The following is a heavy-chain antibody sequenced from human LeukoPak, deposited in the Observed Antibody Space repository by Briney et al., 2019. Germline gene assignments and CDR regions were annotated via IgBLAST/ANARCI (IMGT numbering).Heavy chain of an antibody. CDR3: ARAIVLIAARDVDH. V-gene: IGHV3-21*01. Sequence: GGSLRLSCAASGFTFSSYSMNWVRQAPGKGLEWVSSISSSSSYIYYADSVKGRFTISRENAKNSLYLQMNSLRAEDTAVYYCARAIVLIAARDVDHWGQGTLVTVCS. D-gene: IGHD6-6*01. CDR1: GFTFSSYS. J-gene: IGHJ4*02. CDR2: ISSSSSYI.